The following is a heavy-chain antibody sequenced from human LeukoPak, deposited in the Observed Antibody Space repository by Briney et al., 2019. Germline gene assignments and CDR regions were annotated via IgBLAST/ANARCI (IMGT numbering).Heavy chain of an antibody. Sequence: PGRSLRLSCAASGFTFDDYAMHWVRQAPGKGLEWVSGISWNSGSIGYADSVKGRFTISRDNAKNTLYLQMNSLRAEDTAVYYCARERNYYDSSGYYSFLDYWGQGTLVTVSS. CDR2: ISWNSGSI. CDR1: GFTFDDYA. J-gene: IGHJ4*02. D-gene: IGHD3-22*01. CDR3: ARERNYYDSSGYYSFLDY. V-gene: IGHV3-9*01.